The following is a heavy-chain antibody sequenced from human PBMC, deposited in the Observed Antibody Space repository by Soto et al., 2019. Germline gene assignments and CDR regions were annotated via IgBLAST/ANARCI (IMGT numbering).Heavy chain of an antibody. V-gene: IGHV3-15*07. CDR2: IKSKTDGGTI. J-gene: IGHJ1*01. D-gene: IGHD6-13*01. CDR1: SFTFSNAW. Sequence: EVQLVESGGGLVKPGGSLRLSCAASSFTFSNAWMNWVRQAPGKGLEWVGRIKSKTDGGTIDYAAPVKGRFTISRDDSKDTLFLQMNSLTPEDTAVYYCTTIGSSWGAWGQGALVTVSS. CDR3: TTIGSSWGA.